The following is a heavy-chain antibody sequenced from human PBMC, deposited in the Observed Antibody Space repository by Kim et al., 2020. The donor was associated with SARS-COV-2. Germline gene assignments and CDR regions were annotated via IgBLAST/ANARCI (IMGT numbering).Heavy chain of an antibody. D-gene: IGHD6-25*01. CDR1: GFTVSSNY. CDR2: IYSGRNT. V-gene: IGHV3-53*01. J-gene: IGHJ6*02. CDR3: AKNGFLAAYYAMDV. Sequence: GGSLRLSCAASGFTVSSNYMSWVRQAPGKGLEWVSVIYSGRNTYYADSVKARFTIARDNSKNKMYLQMNNLRVEDTAVYYCAKNGFLAAYYAMDVWGQGTTVTVSS.